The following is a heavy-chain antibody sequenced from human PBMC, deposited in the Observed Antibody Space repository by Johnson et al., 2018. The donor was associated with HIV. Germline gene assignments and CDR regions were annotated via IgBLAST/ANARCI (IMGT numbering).Heavy chain of an antibody. CDR1: GFTISNYG. CDR2: IWFDGSNK. Sequence: QVQLVESGGGVVQPGRSLRLSCVASGFTISNYGMHWARQAPGKGLEWVAVIWFDGSNKYYADSVKGRFTISRDNSKNTLYLQMNSLRAEDTAVYYCAKEGITMEVDIWGQGTMVTVSS. D-gene: IGHD3-10*01. V-gene: IGHV3-33*06. J-gene: IGHJ3*02. CDR3: AKEGITMEVDI.